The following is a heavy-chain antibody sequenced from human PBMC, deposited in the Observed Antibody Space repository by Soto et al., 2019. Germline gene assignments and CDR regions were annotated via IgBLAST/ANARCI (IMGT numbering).Heavy chain of an antibody. Sequence: GGSLRLSCEASGFSFSSYAMIWVRQAPGKGLEWVSVISGSGGSSYFADSVKGRFTISRDNSKNMLYLEMGSLRAEDTAIYFCAKGSIEYSASIDYWGQGTLVTVSS. CDR3: AKGSIEYSASIDY. V-gene: IGHV3-23*01. CDR2: ISGSGGSS. D-gene: IGHD4-4*01. CDR1: GFSFSSYA. J-gene: IGHJ4*02.